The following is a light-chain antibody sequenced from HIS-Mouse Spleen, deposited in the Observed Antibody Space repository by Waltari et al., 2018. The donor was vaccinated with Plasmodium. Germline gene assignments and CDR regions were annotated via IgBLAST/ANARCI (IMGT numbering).Light chain of an antibody. CDR1: QSISSY. V-gene: IGKV1-39*01. J-gene: IGKJ4*01. CDR3: QQSYSTPLT. CDR2: AAS. Sequence: DIQMTQSPSSLFASVGDRVTITCRASQSISSYLNWYQQKPGKAPKRLIYAASSLQSGVPSRFSGSGSGTDFTLTISSLQPEDFATYYCQQSYSTPLTSGGGTKVEIK.